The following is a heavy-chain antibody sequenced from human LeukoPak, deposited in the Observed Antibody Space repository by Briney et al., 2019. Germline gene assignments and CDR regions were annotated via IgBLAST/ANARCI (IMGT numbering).Heavy chain of an antibody. J-gene: IGHJ4*02. V-gene: IGHV3-30*03. CDR3: GRVALFYGSGRPNPPDY. CDR1: GFTFSNYG. Sequence: QAGGSLRLSCAASGFTFSNYGMHWVRQAPGKGLQWVAVISYDGSNKYYADSVKGRFIVSRDNAKNSLYLQMNSLRAEDTAVYYCGRVALFYGSGRPNPPDYWGQGTLVIVSS. CDR2: ISYDGSNK. D-gene: IGHD3-10*01.